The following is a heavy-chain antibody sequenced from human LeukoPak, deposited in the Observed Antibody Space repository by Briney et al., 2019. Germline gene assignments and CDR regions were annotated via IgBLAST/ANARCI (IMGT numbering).Heavy chain of an antibody. CDR2: ISYDGSNK. D-gene: IGHD3-3*01. J-gene: IGHJ6*02. V-gene: IGHV3-30-3*01. Sequence: PGRSLRLSCAASGFTFSSYAMHWVRQAPGKGLEWVAVISYDGSNKYYADSVKGRFTISRDNSKNTLYLQMNSLRAEDTAVYYCARDGRHGGYDFWIGDELYYYYYGMDVWGQGTTVTVSS. CDR1: GFTFSSYA. CDR3: ARDGRHGGYDFWIGDELYYYYYGMDV.